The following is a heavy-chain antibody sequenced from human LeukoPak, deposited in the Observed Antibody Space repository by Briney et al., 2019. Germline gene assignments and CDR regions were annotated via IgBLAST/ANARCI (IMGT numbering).Heavy chain of an antibody. Sequence: GGSLRLSCAASGFTFSSYAMSWVRQAPGKGLEWVSAISGSGGSTYYADSVKGRFTISRDNSKNTPYLQMNSLRAEDTAVYYCATVYYDYVWGSSYYFDYWGQGTLVTVSS. CDR2: ISGSGGST. J-gene: IGHJ4*02. D-gene: IGHD3-16*01. CDR3: ATVYYDYVWGSSYYFDY. CDR1: GFTFSSYA. V-gene: IGHV3-23*01.